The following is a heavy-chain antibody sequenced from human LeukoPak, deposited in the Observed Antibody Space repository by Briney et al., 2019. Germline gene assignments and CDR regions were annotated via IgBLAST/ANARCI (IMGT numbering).Heavy chain of an antibody. D-gene: IGHD1-26*01. CDR1: GFTFSSYA. Sequence: GGSLRLSCAASGFTFSSYAMSWVRQAPGKGLEWVSAISGSGGSTYYADSVKGRFTVSRDNSKNTLHLQMNSLRVEDTAVYYCVRDVKAGPGAFLYFDLWGRGTLVTVSS. V-gene: IGHV3-23*01. J-gene: IGHJ4*02. CDR3: VRDVKAGPGAFLYFDL. CDR2: ISGSGGST.